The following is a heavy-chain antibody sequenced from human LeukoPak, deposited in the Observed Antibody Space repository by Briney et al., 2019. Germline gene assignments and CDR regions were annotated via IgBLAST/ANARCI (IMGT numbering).Heavy chain of an antibody. Sequence: SETLSLTCAVSGGSISSSNWWSWVRQPPGKGLEWIGEIYHSGSTNYNPSLKSRVAISVDKSKNQFSLKLSSVTAADTAVYYCARVRGCSTSCYTLYYGMDVWGQGTTVTVSS. CDR1: GGSISSSNW. CDR3: ARVRGCSTSCYTLYYGMDV. V-gene: IGHV4-4*02. D-gene: IGHD2-2*02. CDR2: IYHSGST. J-gene: IGHJ6*02.